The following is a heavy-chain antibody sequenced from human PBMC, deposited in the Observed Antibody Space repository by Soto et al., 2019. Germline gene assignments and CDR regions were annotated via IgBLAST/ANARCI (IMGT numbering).Heavy chain of an antibody. Sequence: QVQLVESGGGVVQPGRSLRLSCAASGFIFNGYGLHWVRQAPGKGLEWVAMISYDGSSKYYADSVKGRFTISRDNSKNTMYLHMNRLRPEDTAVYYCTREGNGYKYYFDYWVQGTMVTVSS. J-gene: IGHJ4*02. CDR2: ISYDGSSK. V-gene: IGHV3-30-3*01. CDR1: GFIFNGYG. CDR3: TREGNGYKYYFDY. D-gene: IGHD5-12*01.